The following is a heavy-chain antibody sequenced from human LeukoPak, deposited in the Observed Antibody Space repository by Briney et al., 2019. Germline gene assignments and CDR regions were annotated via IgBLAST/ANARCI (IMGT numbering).Heavy chain of an antibody. D-gene: IGHD3-9*01. CDR2: IKQDGSEK. CDR3: ARGRDVLRYFDWFAGDWFDP. CDR1: GFTFSSYW. V-gene: IGHV3-7*01. J-gene: IGHJ5*02. Sequence: GGSLRLSCAASGFTFSSYWMSWVRQAPGKGLEWVANIKQDGSEKYYVDSVKGRFTISRDNAKNSLYLQMNSLRAEGTAVYYCARGRDVLRYFDWFAGDWFDPWGQGTLVTVSS.